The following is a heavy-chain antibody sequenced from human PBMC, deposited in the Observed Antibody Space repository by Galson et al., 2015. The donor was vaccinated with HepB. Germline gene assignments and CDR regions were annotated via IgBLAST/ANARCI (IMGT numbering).Heavy chain of an antibody. J-gene: IGHJ2*01. CDR3: AKDWSIGAIFEVFDL. D-gene: IGHD3-3*01. Sequence: SLRLSCAASRFTFSTYAMHWVRQTPGKGLEWVAVISYDGSNEYYADSVKGRFTISRDNSKNTLYLQMNGLRVEDTAIYYCAKDWSIGAIFEVFDLWGRGTLVTVSS. CDR1: RFTFSTYA. V-gene: IGHV3-30-3*01. CDR2: ISYDGSNE.